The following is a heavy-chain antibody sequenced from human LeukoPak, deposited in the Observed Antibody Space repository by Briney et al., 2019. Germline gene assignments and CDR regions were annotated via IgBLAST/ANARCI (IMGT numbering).Heavy chain of an antibody. Sequence: PGGSLRLSCTASGFTFGDYAMSWVRQAPGKGLEWVGFIRSKAYGGTTEYAASVKGRFTISRDDSKSIAYLQMNSLKTEDTAVYYCTRALYDILTGFRGFDNYYYMDVWGKGITVTISS. D-gene: IGHD3-9*01. CDR2: IRSKAYGGTT. J-gene: IGHJ6*03. V-gene: IGHV3-49*04. CDR3: TRALYDILTGFRGFDNYYYMDV. CDR1: GFTFGDYA.